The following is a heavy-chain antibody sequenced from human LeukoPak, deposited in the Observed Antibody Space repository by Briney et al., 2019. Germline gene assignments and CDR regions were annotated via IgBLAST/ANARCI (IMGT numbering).Heavy chain of an antibody. D-gene: IGHD6-6*01. V-gene: IGHV1-2*02. J-gene: IGHJ6*03. CDR2: INPNSGGT. CDR3: ARGGAARLHYYYYMDV. Sequence: ASVKVSCKASGYTFTGYYMRWVRQAPGHGLEWMGWINPNSGGTNYAQNFQGRVTMTRDTSITTAYMELSRLRSDDTAVYYCARGGAARLHYYYYMDVWGKGTTVTVSS. CDR1: GYTFTGYY.